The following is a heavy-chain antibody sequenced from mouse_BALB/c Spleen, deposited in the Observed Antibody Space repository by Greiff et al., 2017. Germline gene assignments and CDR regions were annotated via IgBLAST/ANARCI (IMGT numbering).Heavy chain of an antibody. CDR2: ILPGSGST. Sequence: QVQLQQSGAELMKPGASVKISCKATGYTFSSYWIEWVKQRPGHGLEWIGEILPGSGSTNYNEKFKGKATFTADTSSNTAYMQLSSLTSEDSAVYYCAREGNYVGTFAYWGQGTLVTVSA. J-gene: IGHJ3*01. CDR1: GYTFSSYW. V-gene: IGHV1-9*01. CDR3: AREGNYVGTFAY. D-gene: IGHD2-1*01.